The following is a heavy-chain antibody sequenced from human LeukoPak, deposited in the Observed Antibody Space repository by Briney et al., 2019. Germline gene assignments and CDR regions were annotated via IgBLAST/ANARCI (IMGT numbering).Heavy chain of an antibody. V-gene: IGHV4-39*01. CDR1: GASIIINGYY. Sequence: SETLSLTCTVSGASIIINGYYWGWIRQPPGKGPEWIGTIYYSGTTYYSPSLKSRVTISVDTSEHQFSLKLSSVTAADTAVYYCARSRGGLVDYWGQGTLVTVPS. CDR2: IYYSGTT. D-gene: IGHD2-15*01. J-gene: IGHJ4*02. CDR3: ARSRGGLVDY.